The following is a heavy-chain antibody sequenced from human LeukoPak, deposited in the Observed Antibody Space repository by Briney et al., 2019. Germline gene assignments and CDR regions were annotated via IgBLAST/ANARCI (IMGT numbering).Heavy chain of an antibody. CDR1: GFTIGGYW. D-gene: IGHD3-10*01. CDR3: ARGRAGNYYNHNDY. J-gene: IGHJ4*01. Sequence: QPGGSLRLSCAASGFTIGGYWMHWVRQAPGKGLVWVSRISGDGSITAYADSVKGRFTISRDNAKNTLYLQMNSLRAEDTAVYYCARGRAGNYYNHNDYWGQGTLVTVSS. V-gene: IGHV3-74*01. CDR2: ISGDGSIT.